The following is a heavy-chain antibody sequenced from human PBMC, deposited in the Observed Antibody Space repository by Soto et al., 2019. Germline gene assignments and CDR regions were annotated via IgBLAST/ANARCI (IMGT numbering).Heavy chain of an antibody. CDR2: IIPIFGTA. CDR3: ARTYSSGWYGGIDY. J-gene: IGHJ4*02. V-gene: IGHV1-69*01. D-gene: IGHD6-19*01. Sequence: QVQLVQSGAEVKKPGSSVKVSCKASGGTFSSYAISWVRQAPGQGLEWMGGIIPIFGTANYAQKFQGRVTITADESTCTAYMELSSLRSEDTAVYYCARTYSSGWYGGIDYWGQGTLVTVSS. CDR1: GGTFSSYA.